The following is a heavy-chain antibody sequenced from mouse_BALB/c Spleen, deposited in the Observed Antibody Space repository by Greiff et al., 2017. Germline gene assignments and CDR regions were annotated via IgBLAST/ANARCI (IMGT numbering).Heavy chain of an antibody. V-gene: IGHV5-17*02. CDR1: GFTFSSFG. CDR2: ISSGSSTI. CDR3: ARWGYDYAMDD. J-gene: IGHJ4*01. D-gene: IGHD2-10*02. Sequence: EVNVVESGGGLVQPGGSRKLSCAASGFTFSSFGMHWVRQAPEKGLEWVAYISSGSSTIYYADTVKGRFTISRDNPKNTLFLQMTSLRSEDTAMYYCARWGYDYAMDDWGQGTSVTVSS.